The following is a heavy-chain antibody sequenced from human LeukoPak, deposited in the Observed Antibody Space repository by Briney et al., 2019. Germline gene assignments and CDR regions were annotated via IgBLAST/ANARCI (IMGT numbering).Heavy chain of an antibody. Sequence: PSETLSLTCSVSGGSISTYYWNWIRQPPGKGLEWIGYIYNTGTTNYNPSLKSRVTISVDTSKNQFPLNLRSVNAADTAVYYCARKSPAASFNFDYWGQGTLVAVSS. J-gene: IGHJ4*02. CDR3: ARKSPAASFNFDY. V-gene: IGHV4-59*01. CDR2: IYNTGTT. CDR1: GGSISTYY.